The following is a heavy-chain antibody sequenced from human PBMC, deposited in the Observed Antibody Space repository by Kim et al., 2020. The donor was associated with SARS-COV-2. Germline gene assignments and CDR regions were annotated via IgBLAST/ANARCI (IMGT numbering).Heavy chain of an antibody. CDR2: INHSGST. CDR3: ARVGERRGY. D-gene: IGHD1-1*01. CDR1: GGSFSGYY. V-gene: IGHV4-34*01. Sequence: SETLSLTCAVYGGSFSGYYWSWIRQPPGKGLEWIGEINHSGSTNYNPSLKSRVTISVDTSKNQFSLKLSSVTAADTAVYYCARVGERRGYWGQGTLVTVSS. J-gene: IGHJ4*02.